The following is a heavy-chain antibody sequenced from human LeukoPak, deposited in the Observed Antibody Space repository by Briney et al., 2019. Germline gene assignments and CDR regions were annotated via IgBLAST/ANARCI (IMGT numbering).Heavy chain of an antibody. Sequence: HPGGSLRLSCAASGFTFSSYGMHWVRQAPGKGLEWVAVISYDGSNKYYADSVKGRFTISRDNSKNTLYLQMNSLRAEDTAVYYCAKDRQSSGPYGMDVWGQGTTVTVFS. D-gene: IGHD3-22*01. CDR3: AKDRQSSGPYGMDV. J-gene: IGHJ6*02. V-gene: IGHV3-30*18. CDR1: GFTFSSYG. CDR2: ISYDGSNK.